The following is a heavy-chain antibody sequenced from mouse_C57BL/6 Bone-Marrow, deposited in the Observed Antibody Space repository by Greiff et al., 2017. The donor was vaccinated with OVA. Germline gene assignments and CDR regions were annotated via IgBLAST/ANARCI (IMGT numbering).Heavy chain of an antibody. J-gene: IGHJ3*01. Sequence: QVQLQQPGAELVRPGTSVKLSCKASGYTFTSYWMHWVKQRPGQGLEWIGVIDPSDSYTNYNQKFKGKATLTVDTSSSTAYMQLSSLTSEDSAVYYCARMGFRRGNWGQGTLVTVSA. V-gene: IGHV1-59*01. D-gene: IGHD4-1*01. CDR3: ARMGFRRGN. CDR1: GYTFTSYW. CDR2: IDPSDSYT.